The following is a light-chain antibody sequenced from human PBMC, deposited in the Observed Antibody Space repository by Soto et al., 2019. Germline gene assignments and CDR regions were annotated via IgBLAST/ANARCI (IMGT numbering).Light chain of an antibody. CDR2: GAS. Sequence: DIVMTQSPGTLSVSAVEMSTFFFSASQSVSNDLAWYQQRPGQAPRLLIYGASTRATGIPARFSGSGSGTEFTLTISSLQSGDFAVYYCQQYNNWPPWTFGQGTKVDIK. CDR3: QQYNNWPPWT. CDR1: QSVSND. J-gene: IGKJ1*01. V-gene: IGKV3-15*01.